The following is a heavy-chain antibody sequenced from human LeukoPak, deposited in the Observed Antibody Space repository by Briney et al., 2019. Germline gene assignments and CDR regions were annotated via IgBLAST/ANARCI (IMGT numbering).Heavy chain of an antibody. CDR2: ISYDGSNK. CDR3: ARVSWGPYYDILTGYFDY. D-gene: IGHD3-9*01. V-gene: IGHV3-30-3*01. CDR1: GFTFSSYA. Sequence: GGSLRLSCAASGFTFSSYAMHWVRQAPGEGLEWVAVISYDGSNKYYADSVKGRFTISRDNSKNTLYLQMNSLRAEDTAVYYCARVSWGPYYDILTGYFDYWGQGTLVTVSS. J-gene: IGHJ4*02.